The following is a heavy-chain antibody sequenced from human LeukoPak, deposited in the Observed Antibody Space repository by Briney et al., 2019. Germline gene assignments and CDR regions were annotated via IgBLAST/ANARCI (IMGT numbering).Heavy chain of an antibody. D-gene: IGHD5-12*01. CDR1: GDTFSSYA. V-gene: IGHV1-69*05. J-gene: IGHJ4*02. CDR2: IIPIFGTA. CDR3: ARDDSGYDPYYFDY. Sequence: SVKLSCKASGDTFSSYAISWVRQAPGQGLEWMGRIIPIFGTAHYAQKFQGRVTITTDESTSTAYMELSSLRSEDTAVYYCARDDSGYDPYYFDYWGQGTLVTVSS.